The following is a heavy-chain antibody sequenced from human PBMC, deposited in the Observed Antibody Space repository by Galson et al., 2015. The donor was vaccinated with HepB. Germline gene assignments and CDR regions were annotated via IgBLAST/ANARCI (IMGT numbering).Heavy chain of an antibody. CDR3: ARAAVFGELTRLLALEL. CDR2: INPDNGGT. V-gene: IGHV1-18*04. J-gene: IGHJ1*01. D-gene: IGHD3-10*02. Sequence: SVKVSCKASGYTFTSFGIRWVRQAPGQGLEWVGCINPDNGGTNYAHKLQGRVTMTTDNSTSTAYLQLRGLRSDDTAVYYCARAAVFGELTRLLALELWGQGTLVTVSS. CDR1: GYTFTSFG.